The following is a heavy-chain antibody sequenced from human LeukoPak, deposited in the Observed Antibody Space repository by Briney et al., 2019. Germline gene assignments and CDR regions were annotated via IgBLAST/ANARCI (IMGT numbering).Heavy chain of an antibody. Sequence: GGSLRLSCAASGFIFSSYWMSWVRQAPGKGLEWVANIKQDGSEKYYVESVKGRFTISRDNAKNSLYLQMNSLRAEDTAVYYCARDSPERGYSYGPLDNYFDYWGQGTLVTVSS. J-gene: IGHJ4*02. D-gene: IGHD5-18*01. CDR1: GFIFSSYW. CDR2: IKQDGSEK. V-gene: IGHV3-7*01. CDR3: ARDSPERGYSYGPLDNYFDY.